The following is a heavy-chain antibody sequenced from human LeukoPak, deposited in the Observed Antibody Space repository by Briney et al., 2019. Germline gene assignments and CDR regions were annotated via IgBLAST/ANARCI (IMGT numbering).Heavy chain of an antibody. D-gene: IGHD3-9*01. Sequence: GGSLRLSCAASGFTFSSYGMSWVRQAPGKWLEWVSAISGSGGSTYYADSVKGRFTISRDNSKNTLYLQMNSLRAEDTAVYYCAKVTGKYYDILTGTYYYYYMDVWGKGTTVTISS. CDR1: GFTFSSYG. CDR2: ISGSGGST. CDR3: AKVTGKYYDILTGTYYYYYMDV. V-gene: IGHV3-23*01. J-gene: IGHJ6*03.